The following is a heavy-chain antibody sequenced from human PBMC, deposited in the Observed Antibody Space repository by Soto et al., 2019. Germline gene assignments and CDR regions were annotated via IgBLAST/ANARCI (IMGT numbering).Heavy chain of an antibody. CDR1: GFTFSSYE. CDR3: TDSSGYYDAFDI. J-gene: IGHJ3*02. CDR2: ISSSGSTI. V-gene: IGHV3-48*03. D-gene: IGHD3-22*01. Sequence: PGGSLRLSCAASGFTFSSYEMNWVRQAPGKGLEWVSYISSSGSTIYYADSVKGRFTISRDNAKNSLYLQMNSLRAEDTAVYYCTDSSGYYDAFDIWGQGTMVTVSS.